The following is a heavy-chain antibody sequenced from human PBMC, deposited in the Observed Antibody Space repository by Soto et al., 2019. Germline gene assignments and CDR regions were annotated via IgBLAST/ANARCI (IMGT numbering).Heavy chain of an antibody. V-gene: IGHV3-7*01. Sequence: PGGSLRLSCAASGFTFNTYWMSWVRQAPGKGLEWVANINQDGSERSYVDSVKGRFTISRDNAKNSLFLQMNSLRAVDTALYFCARDRPRCNWNHEAFDIWGQGTMVTVSS. CDR2: INQDGSER. D-gene: IGHD1-20*01. CDR1: GFTFNTYW. J-gene: IGHJ3*02. CDR3: ARDRPRCNWNHEAFDI.